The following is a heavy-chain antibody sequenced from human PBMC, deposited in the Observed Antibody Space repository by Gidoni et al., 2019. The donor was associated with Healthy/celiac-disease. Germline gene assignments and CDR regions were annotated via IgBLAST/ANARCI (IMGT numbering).Heavy chain of an antibody. D-gene: IGHD2-15*01. J-gene: IGHJ6*02. CDR2: IYSGGST. V-gene: IGHV3-53*02. CDR3: ARDDYCSGGSCYSGGMDV. CDR1: GFTVSSTY. Sequence: EVQLVETGGGLIQPGGSLRLSCAASGFTVSSTYMSWVRQAPGKGLEWVSVIYSGGSTYYADSVKGRFTISRDNSKNTLYLQMNSLRAEDTAVYYCARDDYCSGGSCYSGGMDVWGQGTTVTVSS.